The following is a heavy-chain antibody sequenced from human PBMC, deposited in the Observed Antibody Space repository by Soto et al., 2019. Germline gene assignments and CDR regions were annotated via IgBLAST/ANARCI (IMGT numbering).Heavy chain of an antibody. CDR3: AKDGVAVGSFDL. J-gene: IGHJ2*01. V-gene: IGHV3-30*18. Sequence: SLRLSCAASGFTFSSYGMHWVRQAPGKGLEWVAVISYDGSNKYYADSVKGRFTISRDNSKNTLYLQMNSLRAEDTAVYYCAKDGVAVGSFDLWGRGTLVTAPQ. CDR1: GFTFSSYG. CDR2: ISYDGSNK. D-gene: IGHD6-19*01.